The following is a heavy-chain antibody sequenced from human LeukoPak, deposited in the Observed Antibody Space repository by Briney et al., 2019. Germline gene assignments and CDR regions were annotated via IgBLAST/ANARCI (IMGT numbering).Heavy chain of an antibody. CDR1: GFTFSSFA. CDR2: ITGTHYTT. V-gene: IGHV3-23*01. J-gene: IGHJ5*02. CDR3: TKDPNGDYVGAFDP. Sequence: PGGSLRLSCAASGFTFSSFAMTWVRQAPGKGLEWVSSITGTHYTTYNTDSVKGRFTLSRDNSKNTLYLQMNSLRADDTAVYYCTKDPNGDYVGAFDPWGQGTLVTVSS. D-gene: IGHD4-17*01.